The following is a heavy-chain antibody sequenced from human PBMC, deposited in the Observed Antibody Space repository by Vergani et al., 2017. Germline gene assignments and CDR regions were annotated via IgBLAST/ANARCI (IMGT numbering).Heavy chain of an antibody. CDR2: ISSSSSYI. J-gene: IGHJ4*02. Sequence: VQLVESGGGLVKPGGSLRLSCAASGFTFSSYSMNWVRQAPGTGLEWVSSISSSSSYIYYADAVKGRVTIARDNAKNSLYLQMNSLRAEDTAVYYCATKGRYCTNGVCYQLDYWGQGTLVTVSS. V-gene: IGHV3-21*01. CDR1: GFTFSSYS. D-gene: IGHD2-8*01. CDR3: ATKGRYCTNGVCYQLDY.